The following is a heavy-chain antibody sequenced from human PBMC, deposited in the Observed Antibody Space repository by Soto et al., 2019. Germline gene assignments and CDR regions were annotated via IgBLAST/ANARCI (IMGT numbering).Heavy chain of an antibody. J-gene: IGHJ4*02. Sequence: QVQLVQSGAEVTEPGASVKVSCKTSGFTFTLHYIHWVRQAPGQGLEWVGMVNAGDGSATYAREFRDKVSMAWDTSTSTVYLDLNSLKSEDTAMYYCARERDSFDYWGQGTLVSVSP. V-gene: IGHV1-46*01. D-gene: IGHD3-22*01. CDR1: GFTFTLHY. CDR3: ARERDSFDY. CDR2: VNAGDGSA.